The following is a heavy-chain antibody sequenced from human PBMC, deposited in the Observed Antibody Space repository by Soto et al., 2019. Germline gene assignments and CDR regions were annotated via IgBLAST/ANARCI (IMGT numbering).Heavy chain of an antibody. CDR2: IYPYDSDT. J-gene: IGHJ4*01. Sequence: GESLKTSCKTSGYSFTSYWIGLVRQMPGKGMEWMGNIYPYDSDTRYSPSFQGQVTISADTSITTAYLQWSGLRASDTAMYFCARHLVGSTRGNFDYWGQGTLVTVSS. CDR1: GYSFTSYW. CDR3: ARHLVGSTRGNFDY. D-gene: IGHD2-2*01. V-gene: IGHV5-51*01.